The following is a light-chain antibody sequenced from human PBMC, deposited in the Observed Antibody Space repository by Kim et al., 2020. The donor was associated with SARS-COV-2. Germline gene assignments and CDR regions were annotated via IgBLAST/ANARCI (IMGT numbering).Light chain of an antibody. J-gene: IGLJ3*02. Sequence: ALGQTVRSPCQGDSLRNYYPTWYQQRPGQAPVLVLYGKYNRPSGIPDRFSGSASGNTASLTITGAQAEDEADYYCNSRDSSGDHVVFGGGTQLTVL. CDR1: SLRNYY. V-gene: IGLV3-19*01. CDR3: NSRDSSGDHVV. CDR2: GKY.